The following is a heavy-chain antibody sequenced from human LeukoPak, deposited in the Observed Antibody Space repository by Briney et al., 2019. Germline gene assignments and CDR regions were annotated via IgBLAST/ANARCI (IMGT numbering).Heavy chain of an antibody. J-gene: IGHJ4*02. Sequence: GGSLRLSCAASGFTFSSYAMSWVRQAPGKGLEWVSGISGRGGSTFYADSVKGRSTISRDNSKNTLSLQMNSLRAEDTAVYYCARYCSSTSCSEVDYWGQGTLVTVSS. V-gene: IGHV3-23*01. CDR2: ISGRGGST. D-gene: IGHD2-2*01. CDR1: GFTFSSYA. CDR3: ARYCSSTSCSEVDY.